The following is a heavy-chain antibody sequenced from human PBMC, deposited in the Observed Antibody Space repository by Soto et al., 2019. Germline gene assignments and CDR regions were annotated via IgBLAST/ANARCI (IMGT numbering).Heavy chain of an antibody. J-gene: IGHJ6*03. V-gene: IGHV3-7*01. CDR2: IKQDGSEK. D-gene: IGHD4-4*01. Sequence: GGSLRLSCAASGFTFSSYWMSWVRQAPGKGLEWVANIKQDGSEKYYVDSVKGRFTISRDNAKNSLYLQMNSLRAEDTAVYYCARATDPNYYYYMDVWGKGTTVTVSS. CDR1: GFTFSSYW. CDR3: ARATDPNYYYYMDV.